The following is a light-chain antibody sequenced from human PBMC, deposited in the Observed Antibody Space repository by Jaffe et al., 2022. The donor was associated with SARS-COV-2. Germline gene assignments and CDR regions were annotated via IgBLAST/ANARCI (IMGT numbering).Light chain of an antibody. Sequence: QSVLTQPPSVSAAPGQRVTISCSGSSSNIGDHYVSWYQHVPGTAPKLLIYDNNERPSGIPDRFSGSKSGTSATLGITGLQTGDEADYYCASWDVSLTDVVFGGGTKLTVL. CDR2: DNN. CDR3: ASWDVSLTDVV. CDR1: SSNIGDHY. V-gene: IGLV1-51*01. J-gene: IGLJ2*01.